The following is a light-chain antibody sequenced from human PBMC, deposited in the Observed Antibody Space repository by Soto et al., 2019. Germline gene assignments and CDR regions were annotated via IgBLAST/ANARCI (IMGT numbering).Light chain of an antibody. V-gene: IGKV3-15*01. CDR1: RSVSSN. CDR3: QQANSFPIT. Sequence: EIVMTQSPATLSVSPGERATLSCRASRSVSSNLAWYQQKPGQAPRLLMYGASTRATGIPARFSGSGSGTEFTLTISSLQPEDFATYFCQQANSFPITFGQGTRLEIK. J-gene: IGKJ5*01. CDR2: GAS.